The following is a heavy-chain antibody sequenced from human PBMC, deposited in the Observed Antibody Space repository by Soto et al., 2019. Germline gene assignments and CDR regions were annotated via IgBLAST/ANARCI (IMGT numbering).Heavy chain of an antibody. V-gene: IGHV3-74*01. CDR2: INSDGSST. J-gene: IGHJ4*02. CDR3: ARFGTYYESSGYIY. CDR1: GFTFSSNW. Sequence: AGGSLRLSCAASGFTFSSNWMHWVRQAPGKGLVWVSRINSDGSSTSYADSVKGRFIISRDNAKNTLYLQMNSLRAEDTAVYYCARFGTYYESSGYIYWGLGTLLTVSS. D-gene: IGHD3-22*01.